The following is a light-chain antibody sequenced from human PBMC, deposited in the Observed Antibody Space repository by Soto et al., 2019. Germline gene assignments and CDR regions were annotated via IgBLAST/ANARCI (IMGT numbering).Light chain of an antibody. V-gene: IGKV3-15*01. J-gene: IGKJ4*01. CDR1: QTISND. CDR2: GAS. Sequence: EVVMTPSPATLSLSPGVGVTLSRRARQTISNDLAWYQQKPGQAPRLLIYGASTRATGVPARFSGGGSGTEFTLTISSLQSEDFAFYYCQQNNKWPPVTFGGGTKVDIK. CDR3: QQNNKWPPVT.